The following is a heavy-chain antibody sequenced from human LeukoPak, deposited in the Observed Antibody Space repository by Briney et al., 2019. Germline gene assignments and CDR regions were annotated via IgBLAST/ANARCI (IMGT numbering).Heavy chain of an antibody. CDR2: IRSKANNYAT. J-gene: IGHJ4*02. CDR3: TRRNKDDSSGYYYD. CDR1: GFTFSGSA. Sequence: GGSLKLSCAASGFTFSGSAMHWVRQASGKGLEWVGRIRSKANNYATAYAASVKGRFTISREDSKNTAYLQTNSLKTEDTAVYYCTRRNKDDSSGYYYDWGQGTLVTVSS. D-gene: IGHD3-22*01. V-gene: IGHV3-73*01.